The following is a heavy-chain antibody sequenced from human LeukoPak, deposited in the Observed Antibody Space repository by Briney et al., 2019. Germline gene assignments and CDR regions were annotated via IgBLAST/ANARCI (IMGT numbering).Heavy chain of an antibody. Sequence: GGSLRLPCAASGFTFSSYAMHWVRQAPGKGLEWVAVISYDGSNKYYADSVKGRFTISRDNSKNTLYLQMNSLRAEDTAVYYCARISDDSKSPFDYWGQGTLATVSS. V-gene: IGHV3-30*04. D-gene: IGHD3-22*01. CDR2: ISYDGSNK. J-gene: IGHJ4*02. CDR3: ARISDDSKSPFDY. CDR1: GFTFSSYA.